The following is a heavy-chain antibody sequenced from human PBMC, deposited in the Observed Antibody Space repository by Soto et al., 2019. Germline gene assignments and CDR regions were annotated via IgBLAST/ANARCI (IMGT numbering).Heavy chain of an antibody. D-gene: IGHD2-15*01. J-gene: IGHJ4*02. Sequence: EVQLVESGGGLVQPGGSVRLSCAASGFTFSTYSMNWVRQAPGKGLEWVSFISSSGGTIYYADSVKGRFTISRDNAKNSRYLQMNSLSDEDTAVYYCARLSVRYCSGGSCSQLDYWGQGTLVTVSS. CDR2: ISSSGGTI. V-gene: IGHV3-48*02. CDR1: GFTFSTYS. CDR3: ARLSVRYCSGGSCSQLDY.